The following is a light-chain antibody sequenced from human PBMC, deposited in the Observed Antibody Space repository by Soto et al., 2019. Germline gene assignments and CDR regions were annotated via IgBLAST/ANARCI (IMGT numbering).Light chain of an antibody. CDR1: SSNIEAGYA. Sequence: QSVLTQPPSVSGAPGQRVTISCTGSSSNIEAGYAVHWYQQLPGTAPKLLISTNKTRPSGVPDRFSGSTSGTSASLAITGLQADDEADYYCQRYDTSLNGLLFGGGTKLTVL. V-gene: IGLV1-40*01. J-gene: IGLJ2*01. CDR2: TNK. CDR3: QRYDTSLNGLL.